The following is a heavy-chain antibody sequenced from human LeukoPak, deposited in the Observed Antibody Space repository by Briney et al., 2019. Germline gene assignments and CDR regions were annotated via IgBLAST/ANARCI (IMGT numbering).Heavy chain of an antibody. CDR1: GFTFIGYA. J-gene: IGHJ4*02. V-gene: IGHV3-66*04. CDR3: TRRGYGDYAPFDY. D-gene: IGHD4-17*01. Sequence: PGGSLRLSCAASGFTFIGYAMSWVRQAPGKGLEWVSFIYSGGTTYYADSVKGRFTISSDNSKNTLYLQMNSLRAEDTAVYYCTRRGYGDYAPFDYWGQGTLVTVSS. CDR2: IYSGGTT.